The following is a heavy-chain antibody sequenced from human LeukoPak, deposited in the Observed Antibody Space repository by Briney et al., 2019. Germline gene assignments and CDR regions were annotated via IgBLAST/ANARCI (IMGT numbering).Heavy chain of an antibody. Sequence: GGSLRLSCAASGFTFDDYAVHWVRQAPGKGLEWVSGISWNSGSIGHADSVKGRFTISRDNAKNSLYLRMNSLRAEDTALYYCAKDNGRGGNFDYWGQGTLVTVSS. CDR2: ISWNSGSI. V-gene: IGHV3-9*01. CDR1: GFTFDDYA. D-gene: IGHD3-16*01. J-gene: IGHJ4*02. CDR3: AKDNGRGGNFDY.